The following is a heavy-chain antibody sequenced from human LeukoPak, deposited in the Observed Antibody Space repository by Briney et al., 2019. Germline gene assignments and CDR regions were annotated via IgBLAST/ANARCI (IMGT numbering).Heavy chain of an antibody. J-gene: IGHJ6*02. CDR2: IYYSGST. D-gene: IGHD3-3*01. CDR3: ARVPFWSGYPGYYYGMDV. CDR1: GGSISSGDYY. V-gene: IGHV4-30-4*01. Sequence: PSQTLSLTCTVSGGSISSGDYYWRWIRQPPGKGLEWIGYIYYSGSTYYNPSLKSRVTISVDTSKNQFSLKLSSVTAADTAVYYCARVPFWSGYPGYYYGMDVWGQGTTVTVSS.